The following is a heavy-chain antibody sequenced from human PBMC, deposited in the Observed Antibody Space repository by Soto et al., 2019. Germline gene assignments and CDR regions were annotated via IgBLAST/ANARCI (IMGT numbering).Heavy chain of an antibody. CDR1: GFAFSRYV. Sequence: PGGSLRLSCAASGFAFSRYVMNWVRQAPWKGLEWVSAISADGYGTYYADSVEGRFTISRDNRKETLFLQMNSLRVEDTAVYYCAKKIVVVDGYDTFDTWGQGTMVTVSS. V-gene: IGHV3-23*01. CDR2: ISADGYGT. J-gene: IGHJ3*02. CDR3: AKKIVVVDGYDTFDT. D-gene: IGHD2-21*01.